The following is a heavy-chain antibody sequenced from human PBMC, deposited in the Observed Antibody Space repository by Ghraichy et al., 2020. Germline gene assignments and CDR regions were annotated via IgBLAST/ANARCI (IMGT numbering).Heavy chain of an antibody. CDR3: AREVSYYDSSGSFDY. CDR1: GGSFSGYY. CDR2: INHSGST. Sequence: SETLSLTCAVYGGSFSGYYWSWIRQPPGKGLEWIGEINHSGSTNYNPSLKSRVTISVDTSKNQFSLKLSSVTAADTAVYYCAREVSYYDSSGSFDYWGQGTLVTVSS. J-gene: IGHJ4*02. D-gene: IGHD3-22*01. V-gene: IGHV4-34*01.